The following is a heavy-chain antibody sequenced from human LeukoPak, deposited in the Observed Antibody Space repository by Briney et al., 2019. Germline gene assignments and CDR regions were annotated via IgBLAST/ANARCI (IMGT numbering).Heavy chain of an antibody. CDR3: ARDYSSGWYLDY. CDR2: IYYSGST. CDR1: GGSISSSSYY. J-gene: IGHJ4*02. Sequence: SETLSLTCTVSGGSISSSSYYWGWIRQPPGKGLEWIGSIYYSGSTYYNPSLKSRVTISVDTSKNQFSLKLSSVTAADTAVYCCARDYSSGWYLDYWGQGALVTVSS. D-gene: IGHD6-19*01. V-gene: IGHV4-39*07.